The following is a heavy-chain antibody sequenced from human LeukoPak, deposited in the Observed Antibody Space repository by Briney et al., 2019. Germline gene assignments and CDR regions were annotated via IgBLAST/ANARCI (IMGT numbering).Heavy chain of an antibody. Sequence: GRSLRLSCAASGFTFSNYGMSWVPQAPGKGLEAVSAILSGYVTYYADSVKGRFAISRDSYTNTLYLQMDSLRAEDTAVYYCAKLQRSGGGTFDYWGQGTLVTVSS. D-gene: IGHD4-23*01. J-gene: IGHJ4*02. V-gene: IGHV3-23*01. CDR1: GFTFSNYG. CDR3: AKLQRSGGGTFDY. CDR2: ILSGYVT.